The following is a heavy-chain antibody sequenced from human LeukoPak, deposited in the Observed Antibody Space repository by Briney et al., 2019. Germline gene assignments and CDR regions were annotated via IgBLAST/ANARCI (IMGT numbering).Heavy chain of an antibody. CDR1: GFTFSSCW. J-gene: IGHJ5*02. Sequence: QPGGSLRLSCAASGFTFSSCWMHWVRQAPGKGLVWVSRINSDGSNTNYADSVKGRFTISRDNAKNTLYLQMNSLRAEDTAVYFCVNGGFDPWGQGTLVTISS. D-gene: IGHD2-8*01. CDR3: VNGGFDP. CDR2: INSDGSNT. V-gene: IGHV3-74*01.